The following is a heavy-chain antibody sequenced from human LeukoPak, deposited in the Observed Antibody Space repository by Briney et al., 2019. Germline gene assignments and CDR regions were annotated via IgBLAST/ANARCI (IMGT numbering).Heavy chain of an antibody. CDR2: ISGSGDAT. V-gene: IGHV3-23*01. D-gene: IGHD3-22*01. CDR3: AKDGLTVVAARFDY. CDR1: GFTFSSYA. Sequence: GGSLRLSCAASGFTFSSYAMSWVRQAPGKGLEWVSAISGSGDATHYADSVKGRFTISRDNSKNTLYLQMNSLRAEDTAVYYCAKDGLTVVAARFDYWGQGTLVTVSS. J-gene: IGHJ4*02.